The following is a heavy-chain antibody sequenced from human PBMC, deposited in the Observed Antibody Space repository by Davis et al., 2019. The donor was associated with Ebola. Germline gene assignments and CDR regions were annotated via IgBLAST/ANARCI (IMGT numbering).Heavy chain of an antibody. Sequence: PSETLSLTCTVSGGSVSSGSYYWSWIRQPPGKGLEWIGYIYYSGSTNYNPSLKSRVTISVDTSKNQFSLKLSSVTAADTAVYYCARTTTVVNYFDYWGQGTLVTVSS. J-gene: IGHJ4*02. D-gene: IGHD4-23*01. CDR2: IYYSGST. V-gene: IGHV4-61*01. CDR1: GGSVSSGSYY. CDR3: ARTTTVVNYFDY.